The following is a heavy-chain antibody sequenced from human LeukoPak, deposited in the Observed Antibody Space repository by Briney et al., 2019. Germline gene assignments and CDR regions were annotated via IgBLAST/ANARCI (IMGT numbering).Heavy chain of an antibody. J-gene: IGHJ4*02. D-gene: IGHD3-10*01. CDR1: GYPFTVYY. CDR2: INPNSGDT. Sequence: ASVKFSCKTSGYPFTVYYIHWVRQAPGQGLEWMGRINPNSGDTNYAQNFQGWVTMTSDTSISTAYMELNRLRSDDTAMYYCATPGTTRGIDYWGQGTLVTVSS. CDR3: ATPGTTRGIDY. V-gene: IGHV1-2*04.